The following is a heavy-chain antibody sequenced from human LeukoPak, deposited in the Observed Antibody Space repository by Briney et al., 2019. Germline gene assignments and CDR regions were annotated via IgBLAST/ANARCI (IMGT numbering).Heavy chain of an antibody. CDR3: ASNPNYYDILTGSTPKYYFDY. J-gene: IGHJ4*02. D-gene: IGHD3-9*01. CDR2: IIPIFGTA. Sequence: SVKVSCKASGGTFSSYAISWVRQAPGQGLEWMGGIIPIFGTANYAQKFQGRVTITADESTSTAYMELSSLRSEDTAVYYCASNPNYYDILTGSTPKYYFDYWGQGTLVTVSS. CDR1: GGTFSSYA. V-gene: IGHV1-69*01.